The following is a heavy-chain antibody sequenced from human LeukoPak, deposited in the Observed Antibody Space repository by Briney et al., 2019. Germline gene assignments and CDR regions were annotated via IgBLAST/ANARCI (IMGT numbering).Heavy chain of an antibody. CDR1: GYTFTSYY. D-gene: IGHD3/OR15-3a*01. V-gene: IGHV1-46*01. CDR3: ARWTATYLDY. J-gene: IGHJ4*02. CDR2: INPSGGST. Sequence: ASVKVSCKASGYTFTSYYIHWVRQAPGQGLEWMGIINPSGGSTNYAQKFQGRVTMTRDTSTSTVYMELSSLRSEDSAVYYCARWTATYLDYWGQGTLVTVSS.